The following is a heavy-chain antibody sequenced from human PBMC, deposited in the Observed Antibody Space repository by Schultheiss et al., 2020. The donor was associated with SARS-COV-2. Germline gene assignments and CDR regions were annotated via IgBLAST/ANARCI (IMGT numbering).Heavy chain of an antibody. V-gene: IGHV4-59*01. CDR3: ARGYYDFWSGYYTWFDP. D-gene: IGHD3-3*01. CDR2: ISYSGST. J-gene: IGHJ5*02. Sequence: SETLSLTCTVSGGSISSYYWSWIRQPPGKGLEWIGYISYSGSTNYNPSLKSRVTISVDTSKNQFSLKLSSVTAADTAVYYCARGYYDFWSGYYTWFDPWGQGTLVTVSS. CDR1: GGSISSYY.